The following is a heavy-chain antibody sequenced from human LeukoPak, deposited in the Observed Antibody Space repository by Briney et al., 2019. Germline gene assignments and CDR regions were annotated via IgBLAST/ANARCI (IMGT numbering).Heavy chain of an antibody. CDR2: IYSGGST. Sequence: PGGSLRLSCAASGFTFDDYAMHWVRQAPGKGLEWVSVIYSGGSTYYADSVKGRFTISRDNSKNTLYLQMNSLRAEDTAVYYCARDKGGRDGYNYYGYWGQGTLVTVSS. CDR3: ARDKGGRDGYNYYGY. CDR1: GFTFDDYA. D-gene: IGHD5-24*01. J-gene: IGHJ4*02. V-gene: IGHV3-53*01.